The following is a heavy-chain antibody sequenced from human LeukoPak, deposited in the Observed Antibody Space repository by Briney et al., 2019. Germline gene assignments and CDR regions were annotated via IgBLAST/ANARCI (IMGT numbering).Heavy chain of an antibody. D-gene: IGHD1-1*01. CDR2: ISSSSSTI. J-gene: IGHJ4*02. CDR1: GFTFSSYS. Sequence: GGSLRLSCAASGFTFSSYSMNWVRQAPGKGLEWVSYISSSSSTIYYADSVKGRFTISRDNAKNSLYLQMNSLRAEDTAVYYCTRIYGTTPDYWGQGTLVTVSS. CDR3: TRIYGTTPDY. V-gene: IGHV3-48*01.